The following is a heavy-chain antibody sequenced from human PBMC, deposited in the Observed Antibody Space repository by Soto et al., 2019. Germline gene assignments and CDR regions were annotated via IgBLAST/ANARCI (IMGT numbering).Heavy chain of an antibody. CDR2: ISYDGSNK. J-gene: IGHJ6*03. CDR1: GITFSSYG. D-gene: IGHD2-15*01. CDR3: AKDRQYCSGGSCYYMDV. V-gene: IGHV3-30*18. Sequence: GGSLRLSCTASGITFSSYGRHWFDKPPGKGLEWVAVISYDGSNKYYADSVKGRFTISRDNSENTLYLQMNSLRAEDTAVYYCAKDRQYCSGGSCYYMDVWGKGTTVTVSS.